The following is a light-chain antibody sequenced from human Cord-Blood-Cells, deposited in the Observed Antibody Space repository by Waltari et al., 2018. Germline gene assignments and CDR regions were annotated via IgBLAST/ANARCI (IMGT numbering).Light chain of an antibody. V-gene: IGKV3-20*01. Sequence: ELVIPQSPCTLSLSPGERATLSCRSSQSVSSSYLAWYQHKPGQAPRSLIYGASSRATGIPDRFSGSGSGTDFTLTISSLEPEEFAVYYCQQYGSSPTFGGGTKVEIK. CDR2: GAS. J-gene: IGKJ4*01. CDR3: QQYGSSPT. CDR1: QSVSSSY.